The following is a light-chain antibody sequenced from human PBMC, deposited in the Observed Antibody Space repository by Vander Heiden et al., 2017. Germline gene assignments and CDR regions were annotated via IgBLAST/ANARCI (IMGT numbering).Light chain of an antibody. CDR2: DAS. Sequence: EIVLTQSPATLSLSPGERATLSCSASQSVNRYLAWYQQKPGQAPRLLIYDASNRATGIPARFSGSGSGTDFTLTISSLEPEDFAVYYCQQRIFGPGTTVDIK. J-gene: IGKJ3*01. CDR1: QSVNRY. CDR3: QQRI. V-gene: IGKV3-11*01.